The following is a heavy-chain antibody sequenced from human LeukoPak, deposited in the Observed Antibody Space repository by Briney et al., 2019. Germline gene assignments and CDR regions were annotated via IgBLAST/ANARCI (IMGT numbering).Heavy chain of an antibody. CDR2: IGPAPSHT. Sequence: GGSLRLSCAASGLAFNTYAMNWVRQAPGRGLEWLSYIGPAPSHTYYADSVRGRFVISRGAAKSPLYLQMSSLRAEDTAVYYCARDYVTMAPDYGGLGTLVTVS. D-gene: IGHD3-10*02. V-gene: IGHV3-21*01. CDR3: ARDYVTMAPDY. J-gene: IGHJ4*02. CDR1: GLAFNTYA.